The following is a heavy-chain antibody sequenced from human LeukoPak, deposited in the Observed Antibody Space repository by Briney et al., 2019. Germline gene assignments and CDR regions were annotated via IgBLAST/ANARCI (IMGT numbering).Heavy chain of an antibody. V-gene: IGHV1-46*01. CDR3: ARDPSITLYGMDV. CDR2: INPSGGST. Sequence: RRASVKVSCKASGYTFTGYYMHWVRQAPGQGLEWMGIINPSGGSTSYAQKFQGRVTMTRDTSTSTVYMELSSLRSEDTAVYYCARDPSITLYGMDVWGKGTTVTVSS. J-gene: IGHJ6*04. CDR1: GYTFTGYY. D-gene: IGHD1-14*01.